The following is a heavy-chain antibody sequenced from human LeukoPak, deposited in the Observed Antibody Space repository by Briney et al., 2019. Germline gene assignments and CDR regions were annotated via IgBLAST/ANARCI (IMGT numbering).Heavy chain of an antibody. Sequence: GGSLRLSCAASGFTFSSYAMSWVRQRPGQGLEWVSIIIASVGSTYYAYSVKVRFTISRDKSRNYLQMNSLRGDDTAIYYCAKDVRVGEYYGSGSYFDYWGQGSLATVS. V-gene: IGHV3-23*01. CDR1: GFTFSSYA. D-gene: IGHD3-10*01. CDR2: IIASVGST. CDR3: AKDVRVGEYYGSGSYFDY. J-gene: IGHJ4*02.